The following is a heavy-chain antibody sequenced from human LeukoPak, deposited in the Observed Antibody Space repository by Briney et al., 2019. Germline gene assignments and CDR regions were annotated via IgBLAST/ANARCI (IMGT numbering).Heavy chain of an antibody. Sequence: SETLSLTCSVSGGSISNYYWSWIRQPPGKGLEWIGYMYNSGSTNYNPSLKSRVTMSEDTSKNQFSLKVTSVTAADTAVYYCARHGGGYSFDYWGQGTLVTVSS. J-gene: IGHJ4*02. CDR2: MYNSGST. CDR3: ARHGGGYSFDY. CDR1: GGSISNYY. V-gene: IGHV4-59*08. D-gene: IGHD5-24*01.